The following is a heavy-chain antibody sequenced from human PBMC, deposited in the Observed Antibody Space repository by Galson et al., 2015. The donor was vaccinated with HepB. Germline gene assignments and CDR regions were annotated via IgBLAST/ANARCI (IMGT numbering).Heavy chain of an antibody. Sequence: SLRLSCAASGFTFSRFAMSWVRQAPGKGLEWVSYISISSTTIYYADSVKGRFTIPRDKAKNLVFLQMNSLRDEDTALYYCVKNGDMVATIFAYWGQGALVTVSS. D-gene: IGHD5-12*01. J-gene: IGHJ4*02. CDR2: ISISSTTI. CDR1: GFTFSRFA. CDR3: VKNGDMVATIFAY. V-gene: IGHV3-48*02.